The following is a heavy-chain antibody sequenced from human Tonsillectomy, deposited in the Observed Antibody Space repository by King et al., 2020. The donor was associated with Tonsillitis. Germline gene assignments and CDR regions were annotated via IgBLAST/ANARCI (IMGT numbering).Heavy chain of an antibody. Sequence: VQLVESGGGVVQPGGSLRLSCAASGITFSSYGMHWVRQAPGKGLEWVAFIRYDGSNKYYADSVKGRFTISRDNSKNTLYLQMNSLRAEDTAVYYCAKMTTYDLLTGYGKVQGFPRSAEEYYFDYWGQGTLVTVSS. D-gene: IGHD3-9*01. CDR3: AKMTTYDLLTGYGKVQGFPRSAEEYYFDY. CDR1: GITFSSYG. V-gene: IGHV3-30*02. CDR2: IRYDGSNK. J-gene: IGHJ4*02.